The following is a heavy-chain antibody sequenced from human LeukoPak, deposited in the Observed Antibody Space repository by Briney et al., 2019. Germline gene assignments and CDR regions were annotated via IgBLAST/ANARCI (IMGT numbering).Heavy chain of an antibody. Sequence: PSETLSLTCTVSGGSISSGGYYWSWIRQPAGKGLEWIGEISHSGSTNYNPSLKSRVSISVDTSNNQFSLNLRSVTVADTGVYYCSRHPDDPGHYYGSGTSNPWGQGTLVTVSS. J-gene: IGHJ4*02. D-gene: IGHD3-10*01. CDR2: ISHSGST. CDR3: SRHPDDPGHYYGSGTSNP. V-gene: IGHV4-61*10. CDR1: GGSISSGGYY.